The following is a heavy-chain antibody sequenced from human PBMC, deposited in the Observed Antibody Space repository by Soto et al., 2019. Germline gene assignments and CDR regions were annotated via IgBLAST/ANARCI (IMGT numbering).Heavy chain of an antibody. Sequence: QVHLVQSGAEVKKPGASVKVSCKASGYTFSIYAMHWVRQAPGQRPEWMGWINGGNGNTKYSQNFQGRVTITRDTSASTAYMELSSLRSEDTAVYYCARGAFAHGDYSLYYYYMDVWGKGTTVTVSS. D-gene: IGHD4-17*01. V-gene: IGHV1-3*01. J-gene: IGHJ6*03. CDR3: ARGAFAHGDYSLYYYYMDV. CDR1: GYTFSIYA. CDR2: INGGNGNT.